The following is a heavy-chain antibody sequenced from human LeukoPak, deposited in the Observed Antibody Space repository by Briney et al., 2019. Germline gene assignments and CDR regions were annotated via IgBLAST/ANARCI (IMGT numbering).Heavy chain of an antibody. Sequence: GGSLRLSCAASGFTISGFWMHWVRQVPGEGLVWVARMNSAGTTINYADSVKGRFTISRDNVRNTLHLQMNNLSLEDTAVYFCIREIQVRASASLGLWGRGTLVTVS. CDR2: MNSAGTTI. J-gene: IGHJ4*01. CDR3: IREIQVRASASLGL. V-gene: IGHV3-74*01. CDR1: GFTISGFW. D-gene: IGHD3-16*01.